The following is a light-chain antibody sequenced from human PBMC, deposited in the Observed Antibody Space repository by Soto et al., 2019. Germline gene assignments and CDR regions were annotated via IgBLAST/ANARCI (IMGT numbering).Light chain of an antibody. CDR3: QQSTNWPRT. CDR1: QSVRSN. V-gene: IGKV3D-15*01. CDR2: DAS. Sequence: EIVMTQSPATLSVSPGERATLSCRASQSVRSNLAWYQHKPGQAPRLLIYDASTRATGVPARFSGSGSGTEFTLTISSLQSEDFAVYYCQQSTNWPRTFGQGTKVDIK. J-gene: IGKJ1*01.